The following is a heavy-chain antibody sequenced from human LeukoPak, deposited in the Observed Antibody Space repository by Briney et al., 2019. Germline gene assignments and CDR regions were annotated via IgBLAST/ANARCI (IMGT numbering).Heavy chain of an antibody. CDR3: ARDTNLVEMATTADY. D-gene: IGHD5-24*01. CDR2: ISSSSSYI. V-gene: IGHV3-21*01. J-gene: IGHJ4*02. CDR1: GFTFSSYS. Sequence: GGSLRLSCAASGFTFSSYSMNWVRQAPGKGLEWVSSISSSSSYIYYADSVKGRFTISRDNAKNSLYLQMNSLRAEDTAAYYCARDTNLVEMATTADYWGQGTLVTVSS.